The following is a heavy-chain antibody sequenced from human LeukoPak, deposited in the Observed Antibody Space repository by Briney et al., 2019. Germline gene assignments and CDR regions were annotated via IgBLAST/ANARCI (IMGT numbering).Heavy chain of an antibody. CDR2: IKQDGSET. CDR1: GFTFTTYW. D-gene: IGHD6-13*01. J-gene: IGHJ4*02. Sequence: GGSLRLSCAASGFTFTTYWVTWVRQAPGKGLEWVANIKQDGSETYYVDSVKGRFTISRDNAKNSLYLQINSLRAEDTAVYYCARDSGGWVYNYWGQGTLVTVSS. CDR3: ARDSGGWVYNY. V-gene: IGHV3-7*03.